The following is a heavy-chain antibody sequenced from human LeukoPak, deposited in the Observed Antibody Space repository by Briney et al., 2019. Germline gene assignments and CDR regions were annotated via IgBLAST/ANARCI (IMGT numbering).Heavy chain of an antibody. D-gene: IGHD4-17*01. J-gene: IGHJ4*02. CDR1: GFTFSSYA. CDR2: IRGSGSNT. Sequence: GGSLRLSCAASGFTFSSYAMGWVRQAPGKGLQWVSTIRGSGSNTYYADSVKGRFTISRDNAKNSLYLQMNSLRAEDTAVYYCARVNGDYATADYWGQGTLVTVSS. V-gene: IGHV3-21*01. CDR3: ARVNGDYATADY.